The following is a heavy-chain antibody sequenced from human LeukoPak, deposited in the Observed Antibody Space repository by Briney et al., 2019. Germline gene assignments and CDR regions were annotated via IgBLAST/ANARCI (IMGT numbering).Heavy chain of an antibody. J-gene: IGHJ4*02. V-gene: IGHV3-66*01. CDR3: ARDSVVDGDYDY. D-gene: IGHD4-17*01. CDR2: IYSGGST. Sequence: GGSLRLSCAASGFTVSNNYMSWVRQAPGKGLEWVSVIYSGGSTYYADSVKGRFTTSRDNSKNTLYLQMNSLRAEDTAVYYCARDSVVDGDYDYWGQGTLVTVSS. CDR1: GFTVSNNY.